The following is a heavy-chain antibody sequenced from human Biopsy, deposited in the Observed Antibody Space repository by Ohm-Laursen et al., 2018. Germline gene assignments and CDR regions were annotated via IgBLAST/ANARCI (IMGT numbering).Heavy chain of an antibody. CDR2: ILFSGDT. V-gene: IGHV4-4*07. CDR1: DKSINKYY. D-gene: IGHD2-15*01. Sequence: SDTLSLTCTVTDKSINKYYWSWLRQPAGRGLEYIGRILFSGDTNPDYNPSLKSRVAVSVDTSKNQFSLRLSSVTAADTAVYFCTRHVKRYCTSFSCYSGYFGMDVWGQGTTVTVSS. J-gene: IGHJ6*02. CDR3: TRHVKRYCTSFSCYSGYFGMDV.